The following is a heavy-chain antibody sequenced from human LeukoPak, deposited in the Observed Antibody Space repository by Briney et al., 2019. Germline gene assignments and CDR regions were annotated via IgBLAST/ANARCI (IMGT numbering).Heavy chain of an antibody. CDR1: GGXFSGYY. V-gene: IGHV4-34*01. J-gene: IGHJ5*02. D-gene: IGHD3-22*01. Sequence: SETLSLTCAVYGGXFSGYYWSWIRQPPGKGLEWIGEINHSGSTNYNPSLKSRVTISVDTSKNQFSLKLSSVTAADTAVYYCARLNKYYYDSSGYYFWFDPWGQGTLVTVSS. CDR2: INHSGST. CDR3: ARLNKYYYDSSGYYFWFDP.